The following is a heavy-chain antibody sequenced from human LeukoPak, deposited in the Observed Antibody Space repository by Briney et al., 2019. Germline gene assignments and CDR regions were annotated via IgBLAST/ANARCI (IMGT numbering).Heavy chain of an antibody. CDR2: IYSGGST. CDR1: GFTVSNNY. Sequence: PGGSLRLSCAASGFTVSNNYMSWDRQAPGKGLEWVSVIYSGGSTYYADFVKGRFTVSRDNSKNSLYLQMNSLRAEDTALYYCARGRVSVYSSSWYYGNWGQGTLVTVS. J-gene: IGHJ4*02. V-gene: IGHV3-66*01. D-gene: IGHD6-13*01. CDR3: ARGRVSVYSSSWYYGN.